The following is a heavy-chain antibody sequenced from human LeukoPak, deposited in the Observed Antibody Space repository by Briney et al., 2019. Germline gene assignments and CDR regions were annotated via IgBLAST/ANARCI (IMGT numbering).Heavy chain of an antibody. J-gene: IGHJ4*02. V-gene: IGHV3-33*06. Sequence: GGSLRLSCEASGFTFSDYGMHWVRLAPGRGLEWVAVVWFNDYDKYYAGSVKGRFTISRDNSKNIVYLQMNSLRAEDTALYYCAKDSRSSNTYVTNWGQGTQVTVSS. CDR2: VWFNDYDK. D-gene: IGHD2-8*01. CDR3: AKDSRSSNTYVTN. CDR1: GFTFSDYG.